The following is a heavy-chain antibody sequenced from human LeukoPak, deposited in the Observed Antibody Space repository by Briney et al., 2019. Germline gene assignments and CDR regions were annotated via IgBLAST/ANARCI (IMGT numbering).Heavy chain of an antibody. CDR3: ALELELRRGGPYFDY. Sequence: SGPTLVNPTQTLTLTCTFSGFSLSTSGVGVGWIRQPPGKALEWLALIYWDDDKRYSPSLKSRLTITKDTSKNQVVPTMTNMDPVDTATYYCALELELRRGGPYFDYWGQGTLVTVSS. CDR2: IYWDDDK. D-gene: IGHD1-7*01. CDR1: GFSLSTSGVG. V-gene: IGHV2-5*02. J-gene: IGHJ4*02.